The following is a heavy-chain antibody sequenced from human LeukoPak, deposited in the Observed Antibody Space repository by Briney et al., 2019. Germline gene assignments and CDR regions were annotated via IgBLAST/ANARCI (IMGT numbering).Heavy chain of an antibody. CDR2: IKQDGSEK. CDR3: AREYLVRFLEWLPIHFDH. V-gene: IGHV3-7*01. Sequence: SGGSLRLSCAASGFTFSSYWMSWVRQAPGKGLEWVANIKQDGSEKYYVDSVKGRFTISRDNAKNSLYLQMNSLRAEDTAVYYCAREYLVRFLEWLPIHFDHWGQGTLVTVSS. D-gene: IGHD3-3*01. CDR1: GFTFSSYW. J-gene: IGHJ4*02.